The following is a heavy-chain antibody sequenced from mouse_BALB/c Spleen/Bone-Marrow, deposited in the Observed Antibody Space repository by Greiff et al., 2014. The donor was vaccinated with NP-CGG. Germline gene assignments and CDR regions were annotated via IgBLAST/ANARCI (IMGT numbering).Heavy chain of an antibody. J-gene: IGHJ4*01. CDR1: GYSFTGYF. CDR3: GRWGDGYYYAMDY. D-gene: IGHD2-3*01. V-gene: IGHV1-37*01. Sequence: EVQLQQSGPDLVKPGASVKLSCKASGYSFTGYFLNWVRQSHGKSLGWIGRINPFNGDTFYNQKFKGKATLTVDKSSTTAHMELLSLTSEDSAVYYCGRWGDGYYYAMDYWGQGTSVTVSS. CDR2: INPFNGDT.